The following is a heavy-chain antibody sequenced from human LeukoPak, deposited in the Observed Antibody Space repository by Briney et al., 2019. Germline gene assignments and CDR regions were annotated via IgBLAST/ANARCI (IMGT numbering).Heavy chain of an antibody. J-gene: IGHJ6*03. V-gene: IGHV4-59*08. CDR1: GGSITSYY. CDR3: ARIEMATTQDYYYYMDV. D-gene: IGHD5-24*01. Sequence: PSETLSLTCTVSGGSITSYYWSWIRQPPGKGLEWIGYIYYSGSTNYNPSLNSRVTISIGTSKNQFSLKLSSVTAADTAVYYCARIEMATTQDYYYYMDVWGKGTTVTVSS. CDR2: IYYSGST.